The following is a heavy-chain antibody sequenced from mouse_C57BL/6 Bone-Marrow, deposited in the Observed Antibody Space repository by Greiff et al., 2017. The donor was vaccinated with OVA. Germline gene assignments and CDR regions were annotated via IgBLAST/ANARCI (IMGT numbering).Heavy chain of an antibody. CDR1: GYTFTSYT. CDR3: AASGLFDY. D-gene: IGHD6-1*01. J-gene: IGHJ2*01. CDR2: INPSSGYT. Sequence: VQLQQSGAELARPGASVKMSCKASGYTFTSYTMHWVKQRPGQGLEWIGYINPSSGYTKYNQKFKDKATLTADKSSSTAYMQLSSLTSEDSAVYYCAASGLFDYWGQGTTLTVSS. V-gene: IGHV1-4*01.